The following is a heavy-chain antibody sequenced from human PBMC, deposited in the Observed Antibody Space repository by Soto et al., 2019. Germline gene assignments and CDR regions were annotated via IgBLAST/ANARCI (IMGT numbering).Heavy chain of an antibody. D-gene: IGHD2-15*01. V-gene: IGHV4-4*07. Sequence: SETLSLTCTVSGVPINSYYWSWIRQPAGKGLEWIGRIYTITATNYNPSLKSRLTMSVDTSKNQISLRLSSVTAADTAIYYCARERCARGTCYLNWFDPWGHGTMVTVYS. CDR2: IYTITAT. J-gene: IGHJ5*02. CDR1: GVPINSYY. CDR3: ARERCARGTCYLNWFDP.